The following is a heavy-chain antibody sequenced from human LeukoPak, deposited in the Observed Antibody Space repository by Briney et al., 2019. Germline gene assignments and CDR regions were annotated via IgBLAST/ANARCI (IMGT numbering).Heavy chain of an antibody. J-gene: IGHJ5*02. CDR2: INSNSAGT. V-gene: IGHV1-2*02. CDR1: GYPFTGYY. D-gene: IGHD6-6*01. CDR3: ARAQLVRSGWFDP. Sequence: ASVKVSCKASGYPFTGYYIHWVRQAPGQGLEWMGWINSNSAGTNYGQRFQGRVTMTRDTSISTAYMELSRLTSDDTAVYYCARAQLVRSGWFDPWGQGTLVTVSS.